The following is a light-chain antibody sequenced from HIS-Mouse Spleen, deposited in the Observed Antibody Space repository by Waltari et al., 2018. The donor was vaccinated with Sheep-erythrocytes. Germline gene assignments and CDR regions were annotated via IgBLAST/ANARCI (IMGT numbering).Light chain of an antibody. CDR3: CSYAGSSTWV. V-gene: IGLV2-23*01. CDR1: SSDVGSYNL. CDR2: EGS. J-gene: IGLJ3*02. Sequence: QSALTQPASVSGSPGQSFTISCTGTSSDVGSYNLVSWYQQHPGKAPKLMIYEGSKRPSGFSNRFSGSKSGNTASLTISGLQAEDEADYYCCSYAGSSTWVFGGGTKLTVL.